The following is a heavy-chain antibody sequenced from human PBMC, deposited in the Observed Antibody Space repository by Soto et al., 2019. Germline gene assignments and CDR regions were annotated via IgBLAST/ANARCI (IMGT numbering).Heavy chain of an antibody. CDR2: IYYSGST. J-gene: IGHJ4*02. CDR1: GGSISSYY. V-gene: IGHV4-59*08. CDR3: ARQYSSSGYFDY. Sequence: SETLSLTCTVSGGSISSYYWSWIRQPPGKGLEWIGYIYYSGSTNYNPSLKSRVTISVDTSKNQFSLKLSSVTAADTAVYYCARQYSSSGYFDYWGQGTLVTVSS. D-gene: IGHD6-6*01.